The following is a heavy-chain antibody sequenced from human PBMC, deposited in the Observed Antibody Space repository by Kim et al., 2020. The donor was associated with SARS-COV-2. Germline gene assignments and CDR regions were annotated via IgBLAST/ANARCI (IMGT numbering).Heavy chain of an antibody. Sequence: YEKKCQGRATITANKSTSTAYMELSSLRSEDTAVYYCAREDTAMDGTYDYWGQGTLVTVSS. V-gene: IGHV1-69*04. CDR3: AREDTAMDGTYDY. D-gene: IGHD5-18*01. J-gene: IGHJ4*02.